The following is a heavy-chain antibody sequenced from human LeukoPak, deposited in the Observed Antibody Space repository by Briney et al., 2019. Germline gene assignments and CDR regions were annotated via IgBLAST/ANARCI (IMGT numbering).Heavy chain of an antibody. Sequence: ASVKVSCKVSGYTLTELSMHWVRQAPGKGLEWMGGFDPEDGETIYAQKFQGRVTMTEDTSTDTAYMELSSLRSEDTAVYYCATIAHVAVFPSESKVAKDAFDIWGQGTMVTVSS. CDR1: GYTLTELS. J-gene: IGHJ3*02. V-gene: IGHV1-24*01. CDR2: FDPEDGET. CDR3: ATIAHVAVFPSESKVAKDAFDI. D-gene: IGHD3-10*02.